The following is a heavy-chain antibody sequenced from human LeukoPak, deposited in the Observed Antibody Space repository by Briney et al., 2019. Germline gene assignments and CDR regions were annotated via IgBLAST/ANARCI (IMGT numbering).Heavy chain of an antibody. CDR3: ARVGRGDHTWGSYYCDH. CDR1: GDSLSNYH. J-gene: IGHJ4*02. D-gene: IGHD3-16*01. Sequence: SETLSLTCTVSGDSLSNYHWSWLRQPPGKGLEWLGYISSSGTTSYNPSLKSRLTISVDTSKNQFSLKLNSVTAADTAVYYCARVGRGDHTWGSYYCDHWGQGTLVSVSS. CDR2: ISSSGTT. V-gene: IGHV4-59*01.